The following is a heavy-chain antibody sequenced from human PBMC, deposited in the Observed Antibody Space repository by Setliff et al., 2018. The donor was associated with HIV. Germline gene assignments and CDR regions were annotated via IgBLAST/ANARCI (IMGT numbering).Heavy chain of an antibody. CDR1: GFTFSGYW. J-gene: IGHJ5*02. V-gene: IGHV3-64*04. CDR2: ISSNGGST. CDR3: ARVSPWFDP. Sequence: GGSLRLSCAASGFTFSGYWMHWVRQAPGKGLEYVSAISSNGGSTYYADSVKGRFTISRDNSKNTLYLQMNSLRAEDTAVYYCARVSPWFDPWGRGTLVTVSS.